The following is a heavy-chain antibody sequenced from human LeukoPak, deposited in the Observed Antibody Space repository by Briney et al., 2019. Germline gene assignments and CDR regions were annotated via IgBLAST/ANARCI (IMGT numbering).Heavy chain of an antibody. V-gene: IGHV1-18*04. CDR2: ISAYNGNT. CDR3: VRGLVPAAIPGDY. CDR1: GYTFTGYY. Sequence: ASVKVSCKASGYTFTGYYMHWVRQAPGQGLEWMGWISAYNGNTNYAQKLQGRVTMTTDTSTSTAYMELRSLRSDDTAVYYCVRGLVPAAIPGDYWGQGTLVTVSS. D-gene: IGHD2-2*02. J-gene: IGHJ4*02.